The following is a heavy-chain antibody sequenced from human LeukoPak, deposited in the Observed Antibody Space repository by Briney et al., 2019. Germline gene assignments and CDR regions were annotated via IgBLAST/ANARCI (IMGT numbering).Heavy chain of an antibody. D-gene: IGHD3-10*01. V-gene: IGHV4-34*01. CDR1: GGSFSGYY. J-gene: IGHJ4*02. Sequence: SETLSLTCAVYGGSFSGYYWTWIRQPPGKGLEWIGEINHSGSTNYNPSLKSRVIISVDTSKNQFSLKLSSVTAADTAVYYCARGRITMVRGVIKGDYYFDYWGQGTLVTVSS. CDR3: ARGRITMVRGVIKGDYYFDY. CDR2: INHSGST.